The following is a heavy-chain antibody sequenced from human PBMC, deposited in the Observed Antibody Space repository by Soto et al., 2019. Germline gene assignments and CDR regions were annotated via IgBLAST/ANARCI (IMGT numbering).Heavy chain of an antibody. V-gene: IGHV3-23*01. CDR1: GFAFDRFA. J-gene: IGHJ4*02. Sequence: EVKLLESGGGLVQPGGSLRLSCTASGFAFDRFAMNWVRQAPGKGLQWVSSISYSGGSRYYADSVKGRFTVSRDNSKKTQFLQINNLRAEDTAVYYCAKATDTEYYDIDYWGQGTLVTVAS. D-gene: IGHD3-9*01. CDR3: AKATDTEYYDIDY. CDR2: ISYSGGSR.